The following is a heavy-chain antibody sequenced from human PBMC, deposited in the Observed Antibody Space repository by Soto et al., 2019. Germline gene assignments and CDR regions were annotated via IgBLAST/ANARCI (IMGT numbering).Heavy chain of an antibody. CDR1: GFTFSDYY. J-gene: IGHJ4*02. Sequence: GGSLRLSCAASGFTFSDYYVSWIRQAPGKGLEWVSYISSSGSTIYYADSVKGRFTISRDKAKNSLYLQMNSLRAEDTAVYYCAVPDIVATIERVDYPVDYWGQGTLVTVSS. CDR3: AVPDIVATIERVDYPVDY. CDR2: ISSSGSTI. V-gene: IGHV3-11*01. D-gene: IGHD5-12*01.